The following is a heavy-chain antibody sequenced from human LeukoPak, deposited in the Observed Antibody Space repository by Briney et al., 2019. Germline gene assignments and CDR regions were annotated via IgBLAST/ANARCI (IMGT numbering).Heavy chain of an antibody. CDR3: ARGYYDVLANYPKNFDQ. CDR2: IFYSGST. J-gene: IGHJ4*02. D-gene: IGHD3-9*01. V-gene: IGHV4-30-4*01. CDR1: GGSIISADHY. Sequence: SQTLSLTCTVSGGSIISADHYSSWIRQPPGKGLEWIGYIFYSGSTYYNPCLKSRLTISVDTSKNQFSLTLSSVTAADTAVYYCARGYYDVLANYPKNFDQWGQGTLVTGSS.